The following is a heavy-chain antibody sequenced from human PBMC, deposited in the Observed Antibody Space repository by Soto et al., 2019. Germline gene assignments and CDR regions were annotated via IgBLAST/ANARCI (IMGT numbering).Heavy chain of an antibody. CDR1: GFTFSSYG. Sequence: GGSLRLSCAASGFTFSSYGMHWVRQAPGKGLEWVAVISYDGSNKYYADSVKGRFTISRDNSKNTLYLQMNSLRAEDTAVYYCAKDGLTGYYYMDVWGKGTTVTVSS. CDR2: ISYDGSNK. V-gene: IGHV3-30*18. D-gene: IGHD2-8*01. CDR3: AKDGLTGYYYMDV. J-gene: IGHJ6*03.